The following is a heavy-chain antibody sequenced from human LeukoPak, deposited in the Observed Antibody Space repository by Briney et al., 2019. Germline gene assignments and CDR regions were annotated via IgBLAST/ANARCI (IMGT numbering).Heavy chain of an antibody. Sequence: GGSLRLSCAASGFTFSDYYMSWIRQAPGKGLEWVSYISSSSSYTNYADSVKGRFTISRDNSKNTLYLQMNSLRAEDTAVYYCAKAKPRAVAGTLQDWGQGTLVTVSS. D-gene: IGHD6-19*01. CDR2: ISSSSSYT. CDR1: GFTFSDYY. J-gene: IGHJ4*02. V-gene: IGHV3-11*05. CDR3: AKAKPRAVAGTLQD.